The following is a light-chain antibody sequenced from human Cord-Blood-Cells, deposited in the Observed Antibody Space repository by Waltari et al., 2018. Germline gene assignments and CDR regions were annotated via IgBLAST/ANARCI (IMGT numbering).Light chain of an antibody. CDR2: WAS. V-gene: IGKV4-1*01. Sequence: IVMTQSPDSLAVSLGERATINCKSSQSVLYSSNNKHYLAWYQQKPGQAPKLLIYWASTRESGVPDRCSGSGSETDFTLTISSLQAEDVAVYYWQQYYSTPQFGQGTKVEIK. J-gene: IGKJ1*01. CDR3: QQYYSTPQ. CDR1: QSVLYSSNNKHY.